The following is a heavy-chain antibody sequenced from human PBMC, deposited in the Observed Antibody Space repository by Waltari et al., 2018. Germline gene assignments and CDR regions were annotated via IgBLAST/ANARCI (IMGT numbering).Heavy chain of an antibody. Sequence: QLQLQESGPGLVKPSETLSLTCTVSGGSISSSSYYWGWIRQPPRKGLEWIGSIYYSGSTYYNPSLKSRVTISVDTSKNQFSLKLSSVTAADTAVYYCARDRDILTGYSAFDYWGQGTLVTVSS. D-gene: IGHD3-9*01. J-gene: IGHJ4*02. CDR3: ARDRDILTGYSAFDY. CDR2: IYYSGST. CDR1: GGSISSSSYY. V-gene: IGHV4-39*07.